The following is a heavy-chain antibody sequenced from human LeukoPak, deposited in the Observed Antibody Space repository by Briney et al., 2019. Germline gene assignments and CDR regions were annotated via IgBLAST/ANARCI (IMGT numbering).Heavy chain of an antibody. J-gene: IGHJ4*02. CDR3: ARGGGDGYNSNYFGY. CDR2: IWYDGSNK. V-gene: IGHV3-33*08. D-gene: IGHD5-24*01. CDR1: GLTFGNAW. Sequence: GGSLTLSCAASGLTFGNAWMSWVRQAPGKGLEWVGVIWYDGSNKYYGDSVKGRFTISRDNSENTLYLQVSSLRAEDTAVYYCARGGGDGYNSNYFGYWGQGTLVTVSS.